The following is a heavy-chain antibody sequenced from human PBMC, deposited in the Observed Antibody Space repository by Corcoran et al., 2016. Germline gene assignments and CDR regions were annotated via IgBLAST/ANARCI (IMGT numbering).Heavy chain of an antibody. CDR1: GFTFSASP. J-gene: IGHJ4*02. D-gene: IGHD3-22*01. CDR3: TSPGYEGYYYERF. Sequence: EVQLVESGGGLVQPGGSLKLSCAASGFTFSASPMHWVRQASGKGLEWVGRIRTKANSYATSDAASVRGRVTISRDDSKNTAYLQMNSLKTEDTAVYYCTSPGYEGYYYERFWGQGSLVTVSS. V-gene: IGHV3-73*02. CDR2: IRTKANSYAT.